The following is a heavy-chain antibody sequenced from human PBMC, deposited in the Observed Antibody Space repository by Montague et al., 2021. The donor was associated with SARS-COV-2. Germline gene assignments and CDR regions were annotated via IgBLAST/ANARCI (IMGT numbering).Heavy chain of an antibody. J-gene: IGHJ4*02. CDR2: INHSGST. CDR3: ARDFDY. Sequence: SETLSLTCAVYGGSFSGYYWSWIRQPPGKGLEWIGEINHSGSTNYNPSLKSRVTISVDTSKNQFSLKLSSVTAADTAVYYCARDFDYWGQGTLVTVSS. CDR1: GGSFSGYY. V-gene: IGHV4-34*01.